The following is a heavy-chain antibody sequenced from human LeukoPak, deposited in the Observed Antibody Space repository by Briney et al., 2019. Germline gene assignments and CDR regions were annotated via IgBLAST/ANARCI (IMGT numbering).Heavy chain of an antibody. J-gene: IGHJ4*02. CDR2: FYTSGTT. CDR1: GGSFTSDY. V-gene: IGHV4-4*07. CDR3: ARCRHGNCDYFDY. Sequence: SETLSLTCTVSGGSFTSDYWSWIRQPAGKGLEWIGRFYTSGTTNYNPSLKSRVTMSADTSKNPFSLKLRSVTAADTAVYYCARCRHGNCDYFDYWGQGTLVTVSS. D-gene: IGHD1-7*01.